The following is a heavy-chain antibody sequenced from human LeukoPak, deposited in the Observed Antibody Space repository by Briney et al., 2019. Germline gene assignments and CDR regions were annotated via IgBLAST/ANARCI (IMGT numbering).Heavy chain of an antibody. J-gene: IGHJ1*01. V-gene: IGHV3-30*14. Sequence: PGGSLRLSCAASGFTFGSCAMHWVRQAPGKGLEWVAVIPYDGRNEYYADSVKGRFTISRDTSRNTLYLQMNILRAEDTAVYYCAREASGSYFHNWGQGTLVTVSS. CDR2: IPYDGRNE. D-gene: IGHD1-26*01. CDR3: AREASGSYFHN. CDR1: GFTFGSCA.